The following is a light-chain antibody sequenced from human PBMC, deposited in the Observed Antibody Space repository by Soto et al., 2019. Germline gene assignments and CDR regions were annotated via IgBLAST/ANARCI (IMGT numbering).Light chain of an antibody. V-gene: IGKV1-5*01. J-gene: IGKJ1*01. Sequence: DIRVTQSPPTLSASVGDRVTITCRASQTITTWMAWYQQKPGKAPKLLVYDASTLQSGVATRFSGSVSGTEFTLIISSLQPEDSATYYCQHYTNSNNPWMFGQGTKVEI. CDR2: DAS. CDR1: QTITTW. CDR3: QHYTNSNNPWM.